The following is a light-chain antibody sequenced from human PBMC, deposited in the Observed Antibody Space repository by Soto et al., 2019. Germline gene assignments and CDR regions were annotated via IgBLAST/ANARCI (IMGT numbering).Light chain of an antibody. V-gene: IGKV3D-15*01. CDR2: DAY. CDR3: QQYHTWPGHT. CDR1: QSVNSN. J-gene: IGKJ2*01. Sequence: ETVMTQSPATLSVSPGERATLSCRASQSVNSNLAWYQQKLGQAPRVLIYDAYNRATGIPPRFSGSGSGTDFTLTISSLEPEDSAVYYCQQYHTWPGHTFGQGTKVDIK.